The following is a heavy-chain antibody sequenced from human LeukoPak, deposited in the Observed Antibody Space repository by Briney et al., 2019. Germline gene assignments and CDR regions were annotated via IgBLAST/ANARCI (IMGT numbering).Heavy chain of an antibody. CDR2: INPNSGGT. Sequence: ASVKVSCKASGYTFTGYYMHWVRQAPGQGLEWMGRINPNSGGTNYAQKFQGRVTMTRDTSISTAYMELSRPRSDDTAVYYCARGSSMVRGALGYWGQGTLVTVSS. J-gene: IGHJ4*02. CDR3: ARGSSMVRGALGY. CDR1: GYTFTGYY. V-gene: IGHV1-2*06. D-gene: IGHD3-10*01.